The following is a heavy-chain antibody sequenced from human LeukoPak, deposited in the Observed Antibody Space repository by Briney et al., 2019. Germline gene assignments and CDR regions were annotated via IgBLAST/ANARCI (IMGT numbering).Heavy chain of an antibody. J-gene: IGHJ4*02. V-gene: IGHV4-34*01. D-gene: IGHD6-19*01. CDR2: INHSGST. CDR1: GGSFSGYY. CDR3: ARGLSSEVAVEFDY. Sequence: SETLSLTCAVYGGSFSGYYWSWIRQPPGKGLEWIGEINHSGSTNYNPSLKSRVTISVDTSKNQFSLKLSSVTAADTAVYYCARGLSSEVAVEFDYWGQGTLVTVSS.